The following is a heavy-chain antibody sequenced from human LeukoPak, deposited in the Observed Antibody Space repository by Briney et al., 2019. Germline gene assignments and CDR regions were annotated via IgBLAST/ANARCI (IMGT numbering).Heavy chain of an antibody. CDR1: GYSFTNYW. CDR3: ARQDTHFAYCGGDCQRPFDY. V-gene: IGHV5-51*01. D-gene: IGHD2-21*01. CDR2: IYPGDSNT. Sequence: GAALKISCTGSGYSFTNYWIGWGRPMPGKGLEWLGIIYPGDSNTRYSPSFQGHVTISADKSISTAYLQWSSLQASDTAMYYCARQDTHFAYCGGDCQRPFDYWGQGTLVTVSS. J-gene: IGHJ4*02.